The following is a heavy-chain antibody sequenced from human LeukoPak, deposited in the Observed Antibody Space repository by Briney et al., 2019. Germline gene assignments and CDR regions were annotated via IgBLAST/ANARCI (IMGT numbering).Heavy chain of an antibody. V-gene: IGHV4-38-2*02. Sequence: SETLSLTCIVSGYSISTGYYWAWIRQPPGKGLEWIGSMYHSGSTNYNPSLKSRVTMSVDTSKNQFSLKLSSVTAADTAVYYCARWFGESNFDYWGQGTLVTVSS. CDR3: ARWFGESNFDY. CDR1: GYSISTGYY. D-gene: IGHD3-10*01. J-gene: IGHJ4*02. CDR2: MYHSGST.